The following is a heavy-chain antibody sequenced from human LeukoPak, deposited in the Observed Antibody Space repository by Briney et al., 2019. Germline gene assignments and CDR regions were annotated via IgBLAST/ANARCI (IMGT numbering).Heavy chain of an antibody. CDR2: IYSGGST. CDR1: GFTVSSNY. CDR3: ARGRQAPDYYGMDV. Sequence: GGSLRLSCAASGFTVSSNYMSWVRQAPGKGLEWVSVIYSGGSTYYADSVKGRFTISRDNSKNTLYLQMNSLRAEDTAVYYCARGRQAPDYYGMDVWGQGTTVTVSS. J-gene: IGHJ6*02. V-gene: IGHV3-53*01.